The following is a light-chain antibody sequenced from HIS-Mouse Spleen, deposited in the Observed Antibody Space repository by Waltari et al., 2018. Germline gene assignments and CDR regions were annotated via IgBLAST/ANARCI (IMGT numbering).Light chain of an antibody. V-gene: IGLV2-14*03. CDR2: DVS. CDR3: SSYTSSSTRV. Sequence: QSALTQPASVSGSPGQSIPIPCTGTSSDVGGYNYVPWYQQHPGKAPKLMIYDVSNRPSGVSNRFSGSKSGNTASLTISGLQAEDEADYYCSSYTSSSTRVFGGGTKLTVL. CDR1: SSDVGGYNY. J-gene: IGLJ3*02.